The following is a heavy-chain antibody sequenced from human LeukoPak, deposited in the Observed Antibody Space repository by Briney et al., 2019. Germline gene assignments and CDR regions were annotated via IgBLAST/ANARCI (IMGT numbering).Heavy chain of an antibody. CDR1: GGSISSHY. CDR2: IYYSVST. V-gene: IGHV4-59*11. CDR3: ARDMGRFPNAFDI. Sequence: SETLSLTCTVSGGSISSHYWSWIRQPPGRGLEWIGYIYYSVSTNYNPSPKSRVTISVDTSKNQISLKLSSVTAADTAVYYCARDMGRFPNAFDIWGQGTVVTVSS. D-gene: IGHD3-3*01. J-gene: IGHJ3*02.